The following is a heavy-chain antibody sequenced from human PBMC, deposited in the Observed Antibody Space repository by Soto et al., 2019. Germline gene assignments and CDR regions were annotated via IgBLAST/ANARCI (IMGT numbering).Heavy chain of an antibody. CDR2: IFPADSDT. V-gene: IGHV5-51*01. CDR1: GYSFSNYW. D-gene: IGHD2-15*01. Sequence: GESLKISCKGSGYSFSNYWIAWVRQMPGKGLEWMGIIFPADSDTKYSPSFQGQVTISADKSISTAYLQWSSLKASDTAMYYCASSVVVPSTMNYFDYWRQRSLVTVPS. CDR3: ASSVVVPSTMNYFDY. J-gene: IGHJ4*02.